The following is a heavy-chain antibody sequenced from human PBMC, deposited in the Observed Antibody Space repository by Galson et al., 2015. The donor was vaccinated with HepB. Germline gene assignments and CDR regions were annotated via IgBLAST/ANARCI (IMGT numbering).Heavy chain of an antibody. CDR2: ITPFNGNT. V-gene: IGHV1-45*02. CDR1: GYTFTYRY. D-gene: IGHD3-16*01. CDR3: ARYNPSLGTFDI. J-gene: IGHJ3*02. Sequence: SVKVSCKASGYTFTYRYLHWVRQAPGQAFEWMGWITPFNGNTNYAQKFRDRVTITRDRSMSTAYMELSSLRSEDTAMYYCARYNPSLGTFDIWGQGTMVTVSS.